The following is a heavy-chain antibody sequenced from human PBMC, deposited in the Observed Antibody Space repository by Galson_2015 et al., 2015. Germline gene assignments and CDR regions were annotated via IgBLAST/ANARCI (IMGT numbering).Heavy chain of an antibody. CDR2: LFSYDEK. CDR1: GFSLSNARMG. D-gene: IGHD3-22*01. Sequence: PALVKPTQTLTLTCTVSGFSLSNARMGVGWIRQPPGKALEWLAHLFSYDEKSYSTSLKSRLTISKDTSKSQVVLTMTNMDPVDTATYYCARLAPSSGYSLAVDYWGQGTLVTVSS. J-gene: IGHJ4*02. CDR3: ARLAPSSGYSLAVDY. V-gene: IGHV2-26*01.